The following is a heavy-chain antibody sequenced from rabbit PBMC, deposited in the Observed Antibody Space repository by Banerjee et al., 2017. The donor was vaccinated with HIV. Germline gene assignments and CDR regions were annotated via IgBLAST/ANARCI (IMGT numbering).Heavy chain of an antibody. V-gene: IGHV1S45*01. CDR2: INTSSGNT. CDR1: GFSFSNKYV. J-gene: IGHJ4*01. D-gene: IGHD1-1*01. Sequence: QEQLEESGGGLVQPEGSLTLTCTASGFSFSNKYVMCWVRQAPGKGLEWIACINTSSGNTVYATWAKGRLTISKTSSTTVTLQMTSLTAADTATYFCASGYSDVYFNLWGPGTLVTVS. CDR3: ASGYSDVYFNL.